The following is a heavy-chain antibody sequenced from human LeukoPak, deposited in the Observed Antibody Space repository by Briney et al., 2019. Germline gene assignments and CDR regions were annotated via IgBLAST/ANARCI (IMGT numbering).Heavy chain of an antibody. Sequence: SETLSLTCAVYGGSFSGYYWSWIRQPPGKGLEWIGEINHSGSTNYNPSLKSRVTISVDTSKNQFSLKLSSVTAADTAVYYCARWEGGSYYDFDYCGQGTLVTVSS. V-gene: IGHV4-34*01. J-gene: IGHJ4*02. CDR3: ARWEGGSYYDFDY. CDR2: INHSGST. CDR1: GGSFSGYY. D-gene: IGHD1-26*01.